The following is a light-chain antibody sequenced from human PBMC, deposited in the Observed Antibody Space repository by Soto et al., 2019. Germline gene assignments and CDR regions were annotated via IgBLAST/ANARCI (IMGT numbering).Light chain of an antibody. CDR1: SSNIARRS. V-gene: IGLV1-44*01. J-gene: IGLJ3*02. CDR3: AVWDDSLNAWV. Sequence: QYVLTQPPSASATPGQRVTISCSGSSSNIARRSVYWYQQLPGTAPKLLVYSNDQRPSGVPDRFSASKSGTSAFLAISGLQSEDEADYDCAVWDDSLNAWVFGGGTKLTVL. CDR2: SND.